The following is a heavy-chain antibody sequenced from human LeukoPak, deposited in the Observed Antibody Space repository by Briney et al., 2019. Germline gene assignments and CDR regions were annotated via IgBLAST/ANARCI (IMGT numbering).Heavy chain of an antibody. CDR2: ISYDGSNK. CDR3: AKGSGSYTYYYGMDV. CDR1: GFTFSSYG. D-gene: IGHD1-26*01. V-gene: IGHV3-30*18. J-gene: IGHJ6*02. Sequence: GGSLRLSCAASGFTFSSYGMHWVRQAPGKGLEWVAVISYDGSNKYYADSVKGRFTISRDNSKNTLYLQMNSLRAEDTAVYYCAKGSGSYTYYYGMDVWGQGTTVTVSS.